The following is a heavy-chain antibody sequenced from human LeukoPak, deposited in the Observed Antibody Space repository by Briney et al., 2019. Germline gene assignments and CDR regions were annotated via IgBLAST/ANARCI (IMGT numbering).Heavy chain of an antibody. CDR2: IKEDGSEK. V-gene: IGHV3-7*01. CDR3: VRRNNFDY. Sequence: GLEWVANIKEDGSEKYYVDSVKGRFTISRDNAKNSLYLQMNSLRAEDTAVYYCVRRNNFDYWGQGTLVTVSS. J-gene: IGHJ4*02.